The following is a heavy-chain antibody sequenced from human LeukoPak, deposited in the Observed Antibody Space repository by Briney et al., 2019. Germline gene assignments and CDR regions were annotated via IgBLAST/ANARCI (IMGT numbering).Heavy chain of an antibody. CDR1: GYTFTSYG. CDR2: ISAYNGNT. V-gene: IGHV1-18*01. J-gene: IGHJ3*02. CDR3: ARGAEAAELSSTGQNDAFDI. Sequence: GASVKVSCKASGYTFTSYGISWVRQAPGQGLEWMGWISAYNGNTNYAQKLQGRVTMTTDTSTSTAYMELRSLRSDDTAVYYCARGAEAAELSSTGQNDAFDIWGQGTMVTVSS. D-gene: IGHD1-26*01.